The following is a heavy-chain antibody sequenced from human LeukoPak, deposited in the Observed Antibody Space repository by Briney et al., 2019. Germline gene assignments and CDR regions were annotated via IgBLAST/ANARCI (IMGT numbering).Heavy chain of an antibody. CDR2: IYHSGST. J-gene: IGHJ4*02. CDR3: ARREYSRNAFDY. CDR1: GGSFSGYY. D-gene: IGHD6-6*01. V-gene: IGHV4-34*01. Sequence: PSETLSLTCAVYGGSFSGYYWSWIRQPPGKGLEWIGYIYHSGSTYYNPSLKSRATISVDRSKNQFSLKLSSVTAADTAVYYCARREYSRNAFDYWGQGTLVTVSS.